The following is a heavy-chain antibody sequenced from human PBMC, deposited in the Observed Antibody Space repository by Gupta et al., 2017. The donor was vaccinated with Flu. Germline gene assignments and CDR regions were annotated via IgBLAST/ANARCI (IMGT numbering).Heavy chain of an antibody. D-gene: IGHD3-22*01. J-gene: IGHJ4*02. CDR3: AKDRLVDSSGYYYGLSFDY. V-gene: IGHV3-23*01. Sequence: EVQLLESGGGLVQPGGSLRLSCAASGFTFGSYAMSWVRQAPGKGLEWVSAISGSGGSTYYADSVKGRFTISRDNSKNTLYLQMNSLRAEDTAVYYCAKDRLVDSSGYYYGLSFDYWGQGTLVTVSS. CDR2: ISGSGGST. CDR1: GFTFGSYA.